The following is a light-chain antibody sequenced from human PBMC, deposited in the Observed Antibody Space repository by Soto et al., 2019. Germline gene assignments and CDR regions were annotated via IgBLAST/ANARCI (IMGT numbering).Light chain of an antibody. CDR2: ANS. J-gene: IGLJ2*01. Sequence: QSVLTQPPSVSGAPGQRVTISCTGSRSNIGAGYDVHWYQQLPGTAPKVLIYANSNRPSGVPDRFSGSKSGTSAFLAITGLQAEDEADYYCQSYDSSLSVVFGGGTKLTVL. V-gene: IGLV1-40*01. CDR3: QSYDSSLSVV. CDR1: RSNIGAGYD.